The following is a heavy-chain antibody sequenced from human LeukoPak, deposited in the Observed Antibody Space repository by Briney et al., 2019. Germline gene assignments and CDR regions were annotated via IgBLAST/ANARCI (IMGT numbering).Heavy chain of an antibody. Sequence: SETLSLTCAVYGGSFSGYYWSWIRQPPGKGLEWIGEINHSGSTNYNPSLKSRVTISVDTSKNQFSLKLSSVTAADTAVYYCARSTGSTMFIDYWGQGTLVTVSS. CDR2: INHSGST. CDR1: GGSFSGYY. V-gene: IGHV4-34*01. J-gene: IGHJ4*02. D-gene: IGHD3-10*02. CDR3: ARSTGSTMFIDY.